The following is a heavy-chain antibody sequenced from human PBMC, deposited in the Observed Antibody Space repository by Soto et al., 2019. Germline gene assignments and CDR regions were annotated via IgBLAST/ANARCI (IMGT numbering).Heavy chain of an antibody. J-gene: IGHJ5*02. V-gene: IGHV4-61*01. CDR1: GGSVSSGSYY. CDR3: ARALRKDWNSGVDWFDP. Sequence: QVQLQESGPGLVKPSETLSLTCTVSGGSVSSGSYYWSWIRQPPGKGLEWIGYIYYSGSTNYNPSLMSRVTMSVDTSKNQFSLKLSSGTAADTAVYYCARALRKDWNSGVDWFDPWGKGTLVNVSS. D-gene: IGHD1-7*01. CDR2: IYYSGST.